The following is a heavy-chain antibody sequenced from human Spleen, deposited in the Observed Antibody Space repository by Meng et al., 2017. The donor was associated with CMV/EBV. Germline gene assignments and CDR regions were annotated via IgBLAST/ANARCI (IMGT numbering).Heavy chain of an antibody. CDR3: ARARGSRYTNAKIDY. V-gene: IGHV1-2*02. CDR2: INPNSGGT. CDR1: GYTFTAHY. J-gene: IGHJ4*02. D-gene: IGHD3-16*02. Sequence: ASVKVSCKASGYTFTAHYFHWVRQAPGQGLEWMGWINPNSGGTNYAQKFQGRVTMTRDTSISTAYMELSRLRSDDTAVYYCARARGSRYTNAKIDYWGQGTLVTVSS.